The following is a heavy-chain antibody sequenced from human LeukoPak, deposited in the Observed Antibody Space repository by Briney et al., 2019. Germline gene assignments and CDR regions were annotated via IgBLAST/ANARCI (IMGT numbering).Heavy chain of an antibody. V-gene: IGHV4-31*03. CDR1: GISISDGRYY. D-gene: IGHD2-2*01. CDR3: ATPYCSSLSCLDVFNI. J-gene: IGHJ3*02. Sequence: PSETLSLTCNVSGISISDGRYYWAWIRQRPGRGLEWIGYKYYSGSAKDNPSLKSRLTISIDTPENQFSLHLSSVTAADTAMYYCATPYCSSLSCLDVFNIWGQGRMVTVSS. CDR2: KYYSGSA.